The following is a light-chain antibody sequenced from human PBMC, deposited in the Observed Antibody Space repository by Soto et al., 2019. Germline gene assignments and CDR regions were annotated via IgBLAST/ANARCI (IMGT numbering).Light chain of an antibody. CDR1: QSVSSN. J-gene: IGKJ5*01. CDR2: GAS. Sequence: EIVMTQSPATLSVSPGERATLSCRASQSVSSNLAWYQQKPGQPPRLLIYGASNRATGIAARFSGSGSRTDFTLTISSLEPEDFAVYYCQQRSNWPPITFGQGTDWRL. CDR3: QQRSNWPPIT. V-gene: IGKV3-11*01.